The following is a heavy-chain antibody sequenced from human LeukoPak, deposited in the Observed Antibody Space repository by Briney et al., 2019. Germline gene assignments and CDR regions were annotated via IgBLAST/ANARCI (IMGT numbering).Heavy chain of an antibody. J-gene: IGHJ4*02. D-gene: IGHD3-10*01. Sequence: ASLKVSSKASGYTFTGYYMHWVRPAPGQGLEGMGRVSPYNGNTYYSQRFQGRVTISKHPSTGTAYMDLRNMRDDDTAMYYSARNGRVRRVVKDLCEYGGQGTLVAVPS. CDR3: ARNGRVRRVVKDLCEY. CDR2: VSPYNGNT. V-gene: IGHV1-18*04. CDR1: GYTFTGYY.